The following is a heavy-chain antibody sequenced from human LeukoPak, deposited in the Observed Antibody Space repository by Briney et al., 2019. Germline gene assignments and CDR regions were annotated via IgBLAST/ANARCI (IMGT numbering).Heavy chain of an antibody. Sequence: PGRSLRLSCAASGFTFDDYAMHWVRQVPGKGLEWVSGISWNSGSIGYADSVKGRFTISRDNAKNSLYLQMNSLRTEDTALYYCAKEISGWYYFDYWGQGTLVTVSS. V-gene: IGHV3-9*01. CDR3: AKEISGWYYFDY. D-gene: IGHD6-19*01. CDR2: ISWNSGSI. J-gene: IGHJ4*02. CDR1: GFTFDDYA.